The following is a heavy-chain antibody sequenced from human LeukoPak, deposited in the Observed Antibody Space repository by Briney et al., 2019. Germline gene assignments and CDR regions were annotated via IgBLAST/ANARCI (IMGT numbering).Heavy chain of an antibody. CDR3: ARLHCSSPSCYLGDY. CDR1: GGSLSGYY. Sequence: PSETLSLTCAVYGGSLSGYYWSWIRQPPGKGLEWIGSIYYSGSTYYNPSLKSRVTISVDTSKNQVSLKLSSVTAADMAVYYCARLHCSSPSCYLGDYWGQGTPVTVSS. D-gene: IGHD2-2*01. J-gene: IGHJ4*02. V-gene: IGHV4-34*01. CDR2: IYYSGST.